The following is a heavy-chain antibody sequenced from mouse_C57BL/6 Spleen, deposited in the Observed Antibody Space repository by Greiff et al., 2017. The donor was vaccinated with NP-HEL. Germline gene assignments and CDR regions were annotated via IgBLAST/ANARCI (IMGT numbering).Heavy chain of an antibody. J-gene: IGHJ2*01. CDR3: ARPGYYGSSYGFDY. D-gene: IGHD1-1*01. Sequence: QVQLQQPGAELVKPGASVKMSCKASGYTFTSYWITWVKQRPGQGLEWIGDIYPGSGSTNYNEKFKSKATLTVDTSSSTAYMQLSSLTSEDSAVYYCARPGYYGSSYGFDYWGQGTTLTVAS. CDR2: IYPGSGST. V-gene: IGHV1-55*01. CDR1: GYTFTSYW.